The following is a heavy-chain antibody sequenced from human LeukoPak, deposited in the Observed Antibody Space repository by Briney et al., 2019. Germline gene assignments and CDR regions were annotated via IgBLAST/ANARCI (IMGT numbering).Heavy chain of an antibody. D-gene: IGHD3-22*01. Sequence: PSETLSLTCTVSGGSISSGDYYWSWIRQPPGKGLEWIGYIYYSGSTYYNSSLKSRVTISVDTSKNQFSLKLSSVTAADTAVYYCARDQGNYYDSSGYYPWGQGTLVTVSS. V-gene: IGHV4-30-4*08. J-gene: IGHJ5*02. CDR3: ARDQGNYYDSSGYYP. CDR2: IYYSGST. CDR1: GGSISSGDYY.